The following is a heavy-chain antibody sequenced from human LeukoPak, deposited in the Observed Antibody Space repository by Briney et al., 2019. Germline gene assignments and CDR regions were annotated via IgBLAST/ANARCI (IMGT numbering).Heavy chain of an antibody. CDR1: GGSISSCY. D-gene: IGHD2-15*01. J-gene: IGHJ4*02. CDR2: IYYSGST. CDR3: ARGARGYCSGGSCYRYYFDY. V-gene: IGHV4-59*01. Sequence: PSETLSLTCTVSGGSISSCYWSWIRQPPGRGLEWIGYIYYSGSTNYNPSLKSRVTISVDTSKNQFSLKLSSVTAADTAVYYCARGARGYCSGGSCYRYYFDYWGQGTLVTVSS.